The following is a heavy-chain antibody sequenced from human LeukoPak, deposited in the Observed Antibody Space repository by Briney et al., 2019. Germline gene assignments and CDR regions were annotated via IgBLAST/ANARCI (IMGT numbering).Heavy chain of an antibody. CDR1: GFTFSDYY. D-gene: IGHD3-22*01. Sequence: GGSLRLSCVASGFTFSDYYMSWIRQAPGKGLEWISYISSSSSSTNYADSVKGRFTISRDNPKNSLYLLMNSLRAEDTGMYYCARDFIHRSGEANYWGQGTLVTVSS. CDR2: ISSSSSST. CDR3: ARDFIHRSGEANY. J-gene: IGHJ4*02. V-gene: IGHV3-11*05.